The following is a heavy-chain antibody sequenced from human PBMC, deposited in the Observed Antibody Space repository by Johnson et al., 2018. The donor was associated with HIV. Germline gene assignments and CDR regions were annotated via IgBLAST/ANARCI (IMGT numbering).Heavy chain of an antibody. CDR3: ASVDGNYILTRGGSCYSPAFDI. V-gene: IGHV3-20*04. CDR1: GFTFDDYG. J-gene: IGHJ3*02. D-gene: IGHD2-15*01. Sequence: VQLVESGGGLVQPGRSLRLSCAASGFTFDDYGMSWVRQAPGKGLEWVSGINWNGGSKGYGDSVKGRFTISRDNAKNSLYLQMNSLCAEDTAVYYCASVDGNYILTRGGSCYSPAFDIWGQGKMVTVSS. CDR2: INWNGGSK.